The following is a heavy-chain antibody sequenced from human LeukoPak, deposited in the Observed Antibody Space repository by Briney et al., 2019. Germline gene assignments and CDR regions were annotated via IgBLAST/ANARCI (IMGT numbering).Heavy chain of an antibody. CDR3: SIIGSLSLGSHH. CDR1: GGTFSSYA. Sequence: SVKVSCKASGGTFSSYAISWVQQAPGQGFEWMGGIIPIFGTPKYAQKFQGRVTITTDESTSTAYMELSSLRSEDTAVYYCSIIGSLSLGSHHWGQGTLVTVSS. D-gene: IGHD6-6*01. CDR2: IIPIFGTP. J-gene: IGHJ4*02. V-gene: IGHV1-69*05.